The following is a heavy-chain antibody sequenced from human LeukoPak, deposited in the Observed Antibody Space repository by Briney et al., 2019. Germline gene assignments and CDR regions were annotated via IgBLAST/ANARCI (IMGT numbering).Heavy chain of an antibody. D-gene: IGHD3-10*01. J-gene: IGHJ4*02. V-gene: IGHV5-51*01. CDR3: ARLWGLFDY. Sequence: GESLKISCKGSGYSFTSYWIGRVRQMPGKSLEWMGIIYPGASDTRYSPSFQGRATISADKSITTPSLQWSSLKASDPAMYYCARLWGLFDYWGQGTLVTVSS. CDR2: IYPGASDT. CDR1: GYSFTSYW.